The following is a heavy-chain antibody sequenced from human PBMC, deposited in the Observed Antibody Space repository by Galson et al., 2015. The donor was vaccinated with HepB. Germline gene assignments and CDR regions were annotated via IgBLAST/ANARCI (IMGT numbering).Heavy chain of an antibody. CDR3: ARGLAGPEYYYYGMDV. CDR1: GGSISSYY. V-gene: IGHV4-59*01. CDR2: IYYSGNT. D-gene: IGHD2-2*01. J-gene: IGHJ6*02. Sequence: ETLSLTCTVSGGSISSYYWSWIRQPPGKGLEWIGYIYYSGNTNYNPSLKSRLTISVDTSKNQLSLNLSSVTAADTAVYYCARGLAGPEYYYYGMDVWGQGTTVTVSS.